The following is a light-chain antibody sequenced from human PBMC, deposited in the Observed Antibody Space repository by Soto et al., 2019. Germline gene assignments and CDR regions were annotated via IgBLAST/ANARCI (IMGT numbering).Light chain of an antibody. V-gene: IGKV3-20*01. CDR3: QQYERPPFA. CDR2: DAS. Sequence: EIVLTQSPGTLSLFPGDRATLSCRASQRVSNSYLAWFQQKPGQAPRLLIYDASSRAAGVPDRVSGGGSGTDFHLTISALEPEDFALYFCQQYERPPFAFGQGTRLEI. CDR1: QRVSNSY. J-gene: IGKJ2*01.